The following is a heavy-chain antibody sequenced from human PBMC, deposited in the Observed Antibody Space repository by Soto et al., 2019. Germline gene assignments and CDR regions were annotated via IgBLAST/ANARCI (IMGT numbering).Heavy chain of an antibody. CDR1: GFNFRNFN. D-gene: IGHD4-17*01. CDR2: VSGSSSYI. V-gene: IGHV3-21*06. CDR3: ARDLRGHYGP. J-gene: IGHJ3*01. Sequence: EVQLTESGGGLVNPGGSLRLSCEGSGFNFRNFNMIWVRQAPGKGLEWVSSVSGSSSYIYYADSVKGRFTVSRDNANNLVFLQMNGLRPEDTAMYYCARDLRGHYGPWGQGTMVTVSS.